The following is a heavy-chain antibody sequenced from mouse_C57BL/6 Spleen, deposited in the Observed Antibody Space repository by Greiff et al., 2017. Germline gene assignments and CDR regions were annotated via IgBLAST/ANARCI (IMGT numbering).Heavy chain of an antibody. V-gene: IGHV5-6*01. CDR3: ARQGGNWDY. CDR1: GFTFSSYG. J-gene: IGHJ2*01. Sequence: EVQLVESGGDLVKPGGSLKLSCAASGFTFSSYGMSWVRQTPDKRLEWVATISSGGSDTYYPDSVKGRFTISRDNAKNTLDLQMSSLKSEDTAMYYCARQGGNWDYWGQGTTRTVSS. CDR2: ISSGGSDT. D-gene: IGHD2-1*01.